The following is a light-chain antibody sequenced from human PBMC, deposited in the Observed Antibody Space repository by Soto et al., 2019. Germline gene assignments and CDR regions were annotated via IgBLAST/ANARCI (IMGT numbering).Light chain of an antibody. CDR3: SSYTSSSTYV. CDR1: SSDVGSYNL. CDR2: EAT. J-gene: IGLJ1*01. V-gene: IGLV2-14*02. Sequence: QSVLTQPASVSGSPEQSITISCTGTSSDVGSYNLVSWYQQHPGKAPKVMIYEATKRPSGVSNRFSGSKSGNTASLTISGLQAEDEADYYCSSYTSSSTYVFGTGTKVTVL.